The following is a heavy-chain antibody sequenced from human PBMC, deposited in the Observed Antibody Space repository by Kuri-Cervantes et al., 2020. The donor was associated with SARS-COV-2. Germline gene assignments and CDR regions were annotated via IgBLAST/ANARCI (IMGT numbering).Heavy chain of an antibody. Sequence: GESLKISCAASGFTFSSYAMHWVRQAPGKGLEWVAVISYDGSNKYYADSVKGRFTISRDNSKNTLYLQMNGLRAEDTAVYYCASELVGYFDYWGQGTLVTVSS. CDR3: ASELVGYFDY. J-gene: IGHJ4*02. CDR2: ISYDGSNK. V-gene: IGHV3-30-3*01. CDR1: GFTFSSYA.